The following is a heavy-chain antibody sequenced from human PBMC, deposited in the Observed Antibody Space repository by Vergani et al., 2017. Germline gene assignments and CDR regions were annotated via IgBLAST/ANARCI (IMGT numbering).Heavy chain of an antibody. V-gene: IGHV3-33*01. CDR3: ARGLRRYSCGSGLDI. Sequence: QVQLVESGGGVVQPGRSLRLSCAASGFTFSSYGMHWVRQAPGTGLELVAVIWYDGSNKYYEDSVKGRFTISRENSKNTLYLQMSSLRAEDTAVYYCARGLRRYSCGSGLDIWGQGTMVTVSS. J-gene: IGHJ3*02. D-gene: IGHD5-18*01. CDR2: IWYDGSNK. CDR1: GFTFSSYG.